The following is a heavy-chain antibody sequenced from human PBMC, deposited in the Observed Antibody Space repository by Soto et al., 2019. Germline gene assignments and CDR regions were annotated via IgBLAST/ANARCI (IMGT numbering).Heavy chain of an antibody. J-gene: IGHJ3*02. Sequence: QVQLVQSGAEVKKPGSSEKVSCKASGGTFSSYTISWVRQAPGQGLEWMGRIIPILGIANYAQKFQGIVTITADKSTSTAYMELSSLRSEDTAVYYCARSIMITSAFDIWGQGTMVTVSS. CDR2: IIPILGIA. CDR1: GGTFSSYT. CDR3: ARSIMITSAFDI. V-gene: IGHV1-69*02. D-gene: IGHD3-16*01.